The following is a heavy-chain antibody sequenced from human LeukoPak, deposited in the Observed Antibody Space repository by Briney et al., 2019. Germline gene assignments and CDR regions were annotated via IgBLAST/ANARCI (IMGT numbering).Heavy chain of an antibody. J-gene: IGHJ6*02. CDR3: AKERWEPPYYYFGMDV. Sequence: ASVKVSCKASGGTSSNYATSWVRQAPGQGLEWIGGIIPIFGPANYAQKFQGRVTFTADESTTIFYMELNSLRSDDTAVYYCAKERWEPPYYYFGMDVWGQGTTVTVSS. CDR1: GGTSSNYA. V-gene: IGHV1-69*13. CDR2: IIPIFGPA. D-gene: IGHD1-26*01.